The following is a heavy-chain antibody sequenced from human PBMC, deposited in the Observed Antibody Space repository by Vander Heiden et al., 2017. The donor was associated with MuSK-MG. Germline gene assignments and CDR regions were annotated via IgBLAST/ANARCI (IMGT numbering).Heavy chain of an antibody. CDR2: IYSGGST. CDR3: ARDRVAGYYYFDY. CDR1: VFPVSSNY. D-gene: IGHD6-19*01. Sequence: EVQLVESGGGLVQPGGSLLLSCAASVFPVSSNYMSWVRQAPGKGLEWVSVIYSGGSTYYADSVKGRFTISRDNSKNTLYLQMNSLRAEDTAVYYCARDRVAGYYYFDYWCQGTLVTVSS. J-gene: IGHJ4*02. V-gene: IGHV3-66*01.